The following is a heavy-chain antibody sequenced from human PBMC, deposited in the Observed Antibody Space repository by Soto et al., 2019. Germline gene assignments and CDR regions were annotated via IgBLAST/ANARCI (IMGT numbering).Heavy chain of an antibody. CDR3: ARDFQADYDFWSGYPYFEY. D-gene: IGHD3-3*01. CDR2: ISSAGSYI. J-gene: IGHJ4*02. CDR1: GFTFRSYC. Sequence: GGSLRLSCAASGFTFRSYCMNWVRQTPGKGLEWVSSISSAGSYIYYADSVKGRFTISRDNAKNSLYLQMDDLRAEDSAVYFCARDFQADYDFWSGYPYFEYWGQGTLVTVSS. V-gene: IGHV3-21*01.